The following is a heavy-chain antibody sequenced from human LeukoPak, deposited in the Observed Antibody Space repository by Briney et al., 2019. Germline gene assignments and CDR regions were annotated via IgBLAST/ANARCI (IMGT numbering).Heavy chain of an antibody. D-gene: IGHD2-2*01. CDR3: TKPQPGAFEI. Sequence: VSVKVSCKASGYTFTGYYVHWVRQAPGQGLEWLGWINTNSGATNYAQKFQGRVTMTRDTSISTAYMELNSLRSDDTALYYCTKPQPGAFEIWGQGTMVTVSS. CDR1: GYTFTGYY. J-gene: IGHJ3*02. V-gene: IGHV1-2*02. CDR2: INTNSGAT.